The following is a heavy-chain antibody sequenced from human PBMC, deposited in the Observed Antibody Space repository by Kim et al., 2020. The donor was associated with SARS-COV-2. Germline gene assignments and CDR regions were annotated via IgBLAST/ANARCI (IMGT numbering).Heavy chain of an antibody. CDR3: AKVQQLGSFDY. Sequence: STYYPDSVKGRFPISRDNSKTTLYLQMNSLRAEDTAVYYCAKVQQLGSFDYWGQGTLVTVSS. CDR2: ST. V-gene: IGHV3-23*01. J-gene: IGHJ4*02. D-gene: IGHD6-13*01.